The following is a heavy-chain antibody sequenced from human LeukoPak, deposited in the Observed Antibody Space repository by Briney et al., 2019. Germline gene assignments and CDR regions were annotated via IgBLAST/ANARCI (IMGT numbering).Heavy chain of an antibody. D-gene: IGHD2-2*01. J-gene: IGHJ5*02. CDR3: ARALRDIVVVPAARRIRFDP. V-gene: IGHV4-34*01. CDR1: GGSFSGYY. CDR2: INYSGST. Sequence: SETLSLTCAVYGGSFSGYYWSWIRQPPGKGLEWIGEINYSGSTNYNPSLKSRVTISVDTSKNQFSLKLSSVTAADTAVYYCARALRDIVVVPAARRIRFDPWGQGTLVTVSS.